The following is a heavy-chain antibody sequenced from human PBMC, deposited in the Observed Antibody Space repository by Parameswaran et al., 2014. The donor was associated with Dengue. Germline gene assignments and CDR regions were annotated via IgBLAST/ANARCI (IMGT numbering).Heavy chain of an antibody. CDR3: ARVFGCSGGSCYSALGYSYGSSTEQRYYYGMDV. D-gene: IGHD2-15*01. CDR2: ISAYNGNT. Sequence: SWVRQAPGQGLEWMGWISAYNGNTNYAQKLQGRVTMTTDTSTSTAYMELRSLRSDDTAVYYCARVFGCSGGSCYSALGYSYGSSTEQRYYYGMDVWGQGTTVTVSS. J-gene: IGHJ6*02. V-gene: IGHV1-18*01.